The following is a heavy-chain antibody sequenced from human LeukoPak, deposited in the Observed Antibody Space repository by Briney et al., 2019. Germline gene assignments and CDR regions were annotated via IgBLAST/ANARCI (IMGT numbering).Heavy chain of an antibody. J-gene: IGHJ3*02. CDR1: GFTFSSYS. Sequence: GRSLRLSCAASGFTFSSYSMNWVRQAPGKGLEWVSSISSSSSYIYYADSVKGRFTISRDNAKNSLYLQMNSLRAEDTAVYYCARGGSYGFGGAFDIWGQGTMVTVSS. V-gene: IGHV3-21*01. D-gene: IGHD5-18*01. CDR2: ISSSSSYI. CDR3: ARGGSYGFGGAFDI.